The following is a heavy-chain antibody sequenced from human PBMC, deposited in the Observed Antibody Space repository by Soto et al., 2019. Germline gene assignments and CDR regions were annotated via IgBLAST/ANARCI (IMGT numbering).Heavy chain of an antibody. CDR3: TRVQLWFGEVYYMDV. D-gene: IGHD3-10*01. CDR2: IRSKAYGGTT. V-gene: IGHV3-49*03. CDR1: GFTFGDYA. J-gene: IGHJ6*03. Sequence: GGSLRLSCTASGFTFGDYAMSWFRQAPGKGLEWVGFIRSKAYGGTTEYAASVKGRFTISRDDSKSIAYLQMNSLKTEDTAVYYCTRVQLWFGEVYYMDVWGKGTTVTVSS.